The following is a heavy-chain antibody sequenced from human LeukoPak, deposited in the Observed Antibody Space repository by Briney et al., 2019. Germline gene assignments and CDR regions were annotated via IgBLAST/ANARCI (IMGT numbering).Heavy chain of an antibody. V-gene: IGHV1-2*02. D-gene: IGHD3-22*01. CDR1: GYTFTGYY. CDR2: INPNSGGT. J-gene: IGHJ3*02. CDR3: ASNMIVALGAFDI. Sequence: GASVKVSCKASGYTFTGYYIHWVRQAPGQGLEWMGWINPNSGGTNYAQKFQGRVTMTRDTSITTAYMELSRLRSDDTAVYYCASNMIVALGAFDIWGQGTMVTVSS.